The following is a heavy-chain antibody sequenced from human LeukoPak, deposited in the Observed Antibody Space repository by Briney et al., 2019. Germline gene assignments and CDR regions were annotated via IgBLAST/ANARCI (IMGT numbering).Heavy chain of an antibody. CDR1: GYTFTSYG. Sequence: ASVKVSCKASGYTFTSYGISWVRQAPGQGLEWMGWISAYNGNTNYAQKLQGRVTMTTDTSTSTAYMELRSLRSDDTAVYYCARDWFGDYTSGGYYYGMDVWGQGTTVTVSS. CDR3: ARDWFGDYTSGGYYYGMDV. CDR2: ISAYNGNT. J-gene: IGHJ6*02. D-gene: IGHD3-10*01. V-gene: IGHV1-18*01.